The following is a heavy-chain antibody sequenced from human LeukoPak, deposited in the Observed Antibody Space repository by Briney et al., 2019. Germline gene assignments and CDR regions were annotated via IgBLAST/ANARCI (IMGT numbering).Heavy chain of an antibody. Sequence: ASVKVSCKASGYTFTSYGINWVRRATGQGLEWMGWMNPNSGNTGYAQKFQGRVTMTRNTSISTAYMELSSLRSEDTAVYYCARGLIVDNGSFDPWGQGTLVTVSS. V-gene: IGHV1-8*02. D-gene: IGHD2-15*01. J-gene: IGHJ5*02. CDR2: MNPNSGNT. CDR1: GYTFTSYG. CDR3: ARGLIVDNGSFDP.